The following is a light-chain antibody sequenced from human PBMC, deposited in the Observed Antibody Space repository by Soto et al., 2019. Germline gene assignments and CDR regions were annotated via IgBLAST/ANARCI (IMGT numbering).Light chain of an antibody. CDR3: QQRHSWPLT. J-gene: IGKJ4*01. CDR2: NAS. V-gene: IGKV3-11*01. CDR1: QSVASY. Sequence: EIVLTQSPATLSLAPGERATLSCRASQSVASYLAWYQQKPGQAPRLLIFNASNRATDIPARFSGSGSGTDFTLTISSLEPEDFAVYYCQQRHSWPLTFGGGTEVEIK.